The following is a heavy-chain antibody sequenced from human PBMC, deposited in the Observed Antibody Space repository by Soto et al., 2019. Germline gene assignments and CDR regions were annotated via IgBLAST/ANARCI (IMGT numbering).Heavy chain of an antibody. D-gene: IGHD1-7*01. CDR3: ARSQRIYNWNYVNYYGMDV. CDR1: GGSISSYY. Sequence: SETLSLTCTVSGGSISSYYWSWIRQPPGKGLEWIGYIYYSGSTNYNPSLKSRVTISVDTSKNQFSLKLSSVTAADTAVYYCARSQRIYNWNYVNYYGMDVWGQGTTVTVSS. V-gene: IGHV4-59*01. J-gene: IGHJ6*02. CDR2: IYYSGST.